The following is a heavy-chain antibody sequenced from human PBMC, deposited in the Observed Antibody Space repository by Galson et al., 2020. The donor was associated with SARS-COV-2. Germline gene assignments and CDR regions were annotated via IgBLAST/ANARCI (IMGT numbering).Heavy chain of an antibody. CDR3: ARETDDYTSSWYAY. V-gene: IGHV3-30*04. CDR1: GFTFSSSA. J-gene: IGHJ4*02. CDR2: ISYDGTKR. Sequence: GGSLRLSCRASGFTFSSSAMHWVRQAPGKGLEWVAIISYDGTKRYNLDSVKGRFTISRDNSKNTLYLQMDSLTTEDTAVYYCARETDDYTSSWYAYWGQGTLVPVSS. D-gene: IGHD6-13*01.